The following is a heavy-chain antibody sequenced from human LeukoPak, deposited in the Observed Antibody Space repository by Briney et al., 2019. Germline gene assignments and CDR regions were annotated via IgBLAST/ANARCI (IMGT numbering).Heavy chain of an antibody. Sequence: GGSLRLSCAASGFTFNNYGMHWVRQAPGKGLEGLAFIRYDGSNTYYADSVKGRFTVSRDDSKNTLYLQMNSLRGDDTAVYYCAKDGTSYYYIYYWGQGTLVTVSS. CDR2: IRYDGSNT. V-gene: IGHV3-30*02. D-gene: IGHD2/OR15-2a*01. CDR3: AKDGTSYYYIYY. J-gene: IGHJ4*02. CDR1: GFTFNNYG.